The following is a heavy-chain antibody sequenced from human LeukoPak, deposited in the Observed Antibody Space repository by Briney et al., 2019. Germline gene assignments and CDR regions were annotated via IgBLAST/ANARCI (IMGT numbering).Heavy chain of an antibody. CDR1: GFTFSSYA. V-gene: IGHV3-30*04. D-gene: IGHD4-17*01. Sequence: GGSLRLSCAASGFTFSSYAMSWVRQAPGKGLEWVAVISYDGRHKYYADSVKGRFTISRDNSKNTLYLQMNSLRAEDTAMYYCARVYGDYEDYYYYYYGMDVWGQGTTVTVSS. CDR3: ARVYGDYEDYYYYYYGMDV. CDR2: ISYDGRHK. J-gene: IGHJ6*02.